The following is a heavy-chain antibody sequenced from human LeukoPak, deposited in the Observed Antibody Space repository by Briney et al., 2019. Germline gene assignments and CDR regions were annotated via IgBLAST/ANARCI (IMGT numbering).Heavy chain of an antibody. CDR2: INWNGGST. J-gene: IGHJ3*02. V-gene: IGHV3-20*01. Sequence: PGGSLRLSCAASGFTFDDYGMSWVRQAPGKGLEWVSGINWNGGSTGYADSVKGRFTISRDNAKNPLYLQMNSLRAEDTALYHCARVIDYGSGEDAFDIWGQGTMVTVSS. CDR3: ARVIDYGSGEDAFDI. CDR1: GFTFDDYG. D-gene: IGHD3-10*01.